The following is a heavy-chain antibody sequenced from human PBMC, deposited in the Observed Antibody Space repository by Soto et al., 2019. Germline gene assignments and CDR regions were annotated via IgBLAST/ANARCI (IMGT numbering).Heavy chain of an antibody. D-gene: IGHD6-6*01. Sequence: GASVKVSCKASGGTFSSYAISWVRQAPGQGLEWMGGIIPIFGTANYAQKFQGRVTITADESTSTADMELSSLRSEDTAVYYCARERSSSSRWFDPWGQGTLVTVSS. CDR2: IIPIFGTA. J-gene: IGHJ5*02. CDR3: ARERSSSSRWFDP. CDR1: GGTFSSYA. V-gene: IGHV1-69*13.